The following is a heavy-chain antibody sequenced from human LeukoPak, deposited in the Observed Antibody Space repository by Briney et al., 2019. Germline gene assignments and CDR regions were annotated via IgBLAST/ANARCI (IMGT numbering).Heavy chain of an antibody. J-gene: IGHJ4*02. Sequence: ASVKVSCKASGYTFTSYGISWVRQAPGQGLEWMGWISAYNGNTNYAQKLQGRVTMTTDTSTSTAYMELRSLRSADTSLYYCARLRPYYDILTGIYYFDYWGQGTLVTVSS. CDR3: ARLRPYYDILTGIYYFDY. D-gene: IGHD3-9*01. V-gene: IGHV1-18*01. CDR2: ISAYNGNT. CDR1: GYTFTSYG.